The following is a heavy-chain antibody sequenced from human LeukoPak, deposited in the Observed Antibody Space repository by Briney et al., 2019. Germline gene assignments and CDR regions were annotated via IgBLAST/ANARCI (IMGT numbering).Heavy chain of an antibody. V-gene: IGHV4-38-2*01. CDR3: ARGGYGFLKYYYYYMDV. D-gene: IGHD3-3*01. Sequence: PSETLSLTCVVSGYSISSGYHWGWIRQPPGKGLEWIGEINHSGSTNYNPSLKSRVTISVDTSKNQFSLKLSSVTAADTAVYYCARGGYGFLKYYYYYMDVWGKGTTVTVSS. CDR2: INHSGST. CDR1: GYSISSGYH. J-gene: IGHJ6*03.